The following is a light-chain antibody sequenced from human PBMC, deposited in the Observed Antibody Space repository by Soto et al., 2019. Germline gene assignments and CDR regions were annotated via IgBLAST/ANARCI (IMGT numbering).Light chain of an antibody. Sequence: NFLAQSLVALSLSPRERGTLSCRASQNLGTLYLAWFQQKSGQAPRLLIYGASSRATGIPDRFSGSGSGTDFTLTISRLEPEDFAVYYCQQYGSSGTFGQGTKVDIK. V-gene: IGKV3-20*01. CDR2: GAS. J-gene: IGKJ1*01. CDR1: QNLGTLY. CDR3: QQYGSSGT.